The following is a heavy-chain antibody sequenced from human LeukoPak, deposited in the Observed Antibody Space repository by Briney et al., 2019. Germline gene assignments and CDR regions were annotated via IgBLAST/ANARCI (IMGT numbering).Heavy chain of an antibody. CDR3: ARYYDSAGYYVGRFDY. J-gene: IGHJ4*02. V-gene: IGHV3-7*01. CDR2: IKQDGSGK. CDR1: GFTFSVYW. D-gene: IGHD3-22*01. Sequence: GGSLRLSCAVSGFTFSVYWMSWVRQAPGKGLEWVANIKQDGSGKYYVDSVKGRFTISRDNAKNSLYLQMNSLRAEDTAVYYCARYYDSAGYYVGRFDYWGQGTLVTVSS.